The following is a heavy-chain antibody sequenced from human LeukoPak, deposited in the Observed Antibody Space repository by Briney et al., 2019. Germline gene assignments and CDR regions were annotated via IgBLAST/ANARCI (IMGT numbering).Heavy chain of an antibody. J-gene: IGHJ5*02. Sequence: GASVKVSCKAPGYTFTGYYLHWVRQAPGQGLEWMGWINPKTGVTKYAQSFQGNVTMTRDTSINTAYLELSRLRLDDTAVYYCARILNSWFDPWGQGTLITVSS. CDR3: ARILNSWFDP. CDR2: INPKTGVT. V-gene: IGHV1-2*02. CDR1: GYTFTGYY.